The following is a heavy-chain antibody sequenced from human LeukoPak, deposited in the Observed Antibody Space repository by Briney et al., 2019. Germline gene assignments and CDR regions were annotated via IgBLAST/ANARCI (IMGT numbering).Heavy chain of an antibody. CDR3: AKGSYYDSSGSFYFDY. CDR2: IKEDGSDK. V-gene: IGHV3-7*03. CDR1: GFTFSNYW. Sequence: GGSLRLSCAASGFTFSNYWMDWVRQSPGKGLEWVANIKEDGSDKYYVDSVKGRFTISRDNSKNTLYVQVNSLGTEDTAAYYCAKGSYYDSSGSFYFDYWGQGTLVTVSS. J-gene: IGHJ4*02. D-gene: IGHD3-22*01.